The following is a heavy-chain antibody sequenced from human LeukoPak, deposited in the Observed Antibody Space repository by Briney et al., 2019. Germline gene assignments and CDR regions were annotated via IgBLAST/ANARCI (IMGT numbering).Heavy chain of an antibody. V-gene: IGHV3-48*03. CDR3: AREVATAFDY. Sequence: GGSLRLSCAASGFTFSSYEMNWVRQAPGKGLEWVSYISSSGSTIYYADSVKGRFTISRDNAKNSLYLQMNSLRAEDTAVYYCAREVATAFDYWGQGTLVTVSS. J-gene: IGHJ4*02. CDR1: GFTFSSYE. CDR2: ISSSGSTI. D-gene: IGHD5-12*01.